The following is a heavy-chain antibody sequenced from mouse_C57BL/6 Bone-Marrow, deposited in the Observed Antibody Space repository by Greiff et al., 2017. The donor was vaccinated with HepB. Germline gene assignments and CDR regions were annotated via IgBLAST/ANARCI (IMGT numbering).Heavy chain of an antibody. Sequence: QVQLKQPGAELVKPGASVKLSCKASGYTFTSYWMHWVKQRPGRGLEWIGRIDPNSGGTKYNEKFKSKATLTVDKPSSTAYMQLSSLTSEDSAVYYCAIYGWLLRYWYFDVWGTGTTVTVSS. CDR3: AIYGWLLRYWYFDV. CDR1: GYTFTSYW. J-gene: IGHJ1*03. V-gene: IGHV1-72*01. CDR2: IDPNSGGT. D-gene: IGHD2-3*01.